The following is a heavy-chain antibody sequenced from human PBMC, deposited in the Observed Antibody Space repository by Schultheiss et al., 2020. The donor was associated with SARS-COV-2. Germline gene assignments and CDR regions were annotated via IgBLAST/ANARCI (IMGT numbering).Heavy chain of an antibody. Sequence: SQTLSLTCAVYGGSFSGYYWSWIRQPPGKGLEWIGEINHSGSTNYNPSLKSRVTISVDTSKNQFSLKLSSVTAADTAVYYCARDGALTYYDFWSGYYEDSYYYYGMDVWGQGTTVTVSS. J-gene: IGHJ6*02. CDR3: ARDGALTYYDFWSGYYEDSYYYYGMDV. CDR1: GGSFSGYY. V-gene: IGHV4-34*01. D-gene: IGHD3-3*01. CDR2: INHSGST.